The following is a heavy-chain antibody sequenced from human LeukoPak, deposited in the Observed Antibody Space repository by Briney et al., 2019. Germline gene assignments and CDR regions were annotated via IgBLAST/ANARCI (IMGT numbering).Heavy chain of an antibody. Sequence: SETLSLTCTVSGYSISSGYYWGWIRQPPGKGLEWIGIIYHSGRTDYNPSLKSRVTISVDTSKNQFSLKLSSVTAADTAVYYCARDNYYYMDVWGKGTTVTVSS. V-gene: IGHV4-38-2*02. CDR2: IYHSGRT. CDR1: GYSISSGYY. CDR3: ARDNYYYMDV. J-gene: IGHJ6*03.